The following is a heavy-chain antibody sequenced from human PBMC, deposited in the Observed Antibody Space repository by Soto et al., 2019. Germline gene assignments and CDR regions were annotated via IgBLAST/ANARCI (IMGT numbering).Heavy chain of an antibody. CDR2: TGATGRTT. V-gene: IGHV3-23*01. CDR1: GFTFNIYA. CDR3: ATVHNTSRSFDY. D-gene: IGHD1-20*01. Sequence: GGSLRLSCAASGFTFNIYAMTWVRQAPGKGLEWVSTTGATGRTTYYADSVKGRFTVSRDNSKNTLDLQMSNLRAEDTAVYHCATVHNTSRSFDYWGQGTLVTVSS. J-gene: IGHJ4*02.